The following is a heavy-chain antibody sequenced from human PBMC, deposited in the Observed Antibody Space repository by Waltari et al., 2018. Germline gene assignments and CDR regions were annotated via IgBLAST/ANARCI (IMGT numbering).Heavy chain of an antibody. J-gene: IGHJ4*02. CDR1: GPNFSSYW. Sequence: EVQPVESGGVLVQPGGSLILPCAASGPNFSSYWMREFRQAPGKGLEWVGNIKQDGSEKYYVDSGKGRFTISRDNAKNSLYLQMNSLRAEDTAVYYCARKTYSSGWYLWAFDYWGQGTLVTVSS. V-gene: IGHV3-7*01. D-gene: IGHD6-19*01. CDR2: IKQDGSEK. CDR3: ARKTYSSGWYLWAFDY.